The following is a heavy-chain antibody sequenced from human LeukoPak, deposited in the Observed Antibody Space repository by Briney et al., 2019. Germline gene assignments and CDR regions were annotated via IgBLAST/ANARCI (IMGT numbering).Heavy chain of an antibody. CDR3: ARLRMTTVTTREYYFDY. Sequence: SETLSLTCTVSGGSISSGDYYWSWSRQPPGKGLEWIGYIYYSGSTYYNPSLKSRVTISVDTSKNQFSLKLSSVTAANTAVYYCARLRMTTVTTREYYFDYWGQGTLVTVSS. V-gene: IGHV4-30-4*01. J-gene: IGHJ4*02. CDR1: GGSISSGDYY. CDR2: IYYSGST. D-gene: IGHD4-17*01.